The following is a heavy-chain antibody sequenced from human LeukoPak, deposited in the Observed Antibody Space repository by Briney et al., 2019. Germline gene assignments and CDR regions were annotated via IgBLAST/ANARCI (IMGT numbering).Heavy chain of an antibody. CDR3: AKDRWWVNFAGYCSSTSCRPLDY. CDR1: GFTFSSYA. J-gene: IGHJ4*01. CDR2: ISGSGGST. V-gene: IGHV3-23*01. D-gene: IGHD2-2*01. Sequence: GGSLRLSCAASGFTFSSYAMSWVRQAPGKGLEWVSAISGSGGSTYYADSVKGRFTISRDNSKNTLYLQMNSLRAEDTAVYYCAKDRWWVNFAGYCSSTSCRPLDYWGPGTLVTVSS.